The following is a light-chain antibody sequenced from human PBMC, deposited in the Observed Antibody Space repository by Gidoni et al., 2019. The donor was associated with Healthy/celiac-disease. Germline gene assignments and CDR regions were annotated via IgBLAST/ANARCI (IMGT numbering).Light chain of an antibody. CDR2: AAS. CDR1: QSISSY. J-gene: IGKJ3*01. V-gene: IGKV1-39*01. CDR3: QQSYSTPFT. Sequence: DIQMTQSPSSLSASVGDRVTITCRASQSISSYLNWYQQKPGKAPKLLIYAASSLQSGVPSRFSGSGSGTDFTLTISSLHPEDFATYYCQQSYSTPFTCGPGTKVDIK.